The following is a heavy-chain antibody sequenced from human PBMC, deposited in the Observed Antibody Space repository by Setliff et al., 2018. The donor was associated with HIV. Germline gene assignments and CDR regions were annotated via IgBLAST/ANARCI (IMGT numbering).Heavy chain of an antibody. V-gene: IGHV3-66*02. D-gene: IGHD3-10*01. CDR2: IYSGGST. CDR3: ARPRLYNSALEY. Sequence: GSLRLSCAASGFSVSNNYMSWVRQAPGKGLEWVSTIYSGGSTYHADSVKGRFTLARDNSKKALYLEMDSLRPEDTAVYYCARPRLYNSALEYWGQGALVTVSS. J-gene: IGHJ4*02. CDR1: GFSVSNNY.